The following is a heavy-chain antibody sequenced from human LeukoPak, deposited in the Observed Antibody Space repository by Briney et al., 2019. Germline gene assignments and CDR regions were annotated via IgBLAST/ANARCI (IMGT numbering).Heavy chain of an antibody. Sequence: GGSLRLSCAASGFTFSSYAMRWVRQAPGKGLEWVSAISRSGNDKYHTDAVRGRFTISRDNSKHTLYLQMNSLRGEDKALYYCAKEAVTPFDYWGQGTLVTVSS. CDR2: ISRSGNDK. J-gene: IGHJ4*02. V-gene: IGHV3-23*01. D-gene: IGHD3-10*01. CDR1: GFTFSSYA. CDR3: AKEAVTPFDY.